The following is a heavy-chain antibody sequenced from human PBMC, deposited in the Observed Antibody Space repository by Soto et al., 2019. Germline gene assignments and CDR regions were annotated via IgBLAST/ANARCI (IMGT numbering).Heavy chain of an antibody. J-gene: IGHJ4*02. D-gene: IGHD4-4*01. V-gene: IGHV3-9*01. Sequence: EVHLVESGGGLVQPGRSLRLSCAASGFSFRNYGMHWVRRVPGKGLEWVSGISWHSGTIGYAASVRGRFTIPRDNAKNSLYLQMNSLRPEDTALYYCVKEKLYSNYEYYFDSWGQGTLVTVSS. CDR3: VKEKLYSNYEYYFDS. CDR1: GFSFRNYG. CDR2: ISWHSGTI.